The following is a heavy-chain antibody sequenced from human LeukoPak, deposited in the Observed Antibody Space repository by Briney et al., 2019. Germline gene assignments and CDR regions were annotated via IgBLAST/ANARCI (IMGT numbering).Heavy chain of an antibody. CDR1: GFTFSSSG. V-gene: IGHV3-30*02. Sequence: PGGSLRLSCAASGFTFSSSGMHWVRQAPGKGLEWVAFIRYDGSNKYYADSVKGRFTISRDNSKNTLYLQMNSLRAEDTAVYYCAKDAPGSGWVLDYWGQGTLVTVSS. D-gene: IGHD6-19*01. J-gene: IGHJ4*02. CDR3: AKDAPGSGWVLDY. CDR2: IRYDGSNK.